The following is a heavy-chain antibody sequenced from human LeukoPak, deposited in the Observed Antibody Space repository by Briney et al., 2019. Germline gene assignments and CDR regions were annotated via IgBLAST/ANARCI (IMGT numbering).Heavy chain of an antibody. CDR2: INPNSGGT. Sequence: ASVKVSCKASGYXFTGYYIHWVRQAPGQGLEWMGWINPNSGGTNYAQKLQGRVTMTRDTSISTAYMELSRLRSDDTAVYYCARAIDYYGSGSYYNPLDYWGQGTLVTVSS. CDR3: ARAIDYYGSGSYYNPLDY. D-gene: IGHD3-10*01. J-gene: IGHJ4*02. V-gene: IGHV1-2*02. CDR1: GYXFTGYY.